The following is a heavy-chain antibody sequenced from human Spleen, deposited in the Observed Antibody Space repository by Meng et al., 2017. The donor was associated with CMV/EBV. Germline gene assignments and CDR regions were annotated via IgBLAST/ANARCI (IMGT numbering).Heavy chain of an antibody. CDR2: IYYTGST. D-gene: IGHD3-10*01. CDR3: ARGTWFGEMDV. CDR1: GGSISTYY. V-gene: IGHV4-59*01. Sequence: GSLRLSCSVSGGSISTYYWSWIRQPPGKGLEWIGYIYYTGSTHYNSALTSRVTISVDTSKNRFSLNLTSVTAADTALYYCARGTWFGEMDVWGQGTTVTVSS. J-gene: IGHJ6*02.